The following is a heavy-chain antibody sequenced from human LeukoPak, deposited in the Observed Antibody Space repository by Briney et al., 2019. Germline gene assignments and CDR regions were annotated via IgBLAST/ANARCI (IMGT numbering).Heavy chain of an antibody. CDR1: GGSISSYY. CDR2: IYTSGST. Sequence: SETLSLTCTASGGSISSYYWSWIRQPAGKGLEWVGRIYTSGSTNYNPSLKSRVTMSVDTSNNHYSLKLSSVTAADTAVYYCARDTGYCSGSSCYFVDCFDPWGQGTLVTVSS. J-gene: IGHJ5*02. V-gene: IGHV4-4*07. D-gene: IGHD2-15*01. CDR3: ARDTGYCSGSSCYFVDCFDP.